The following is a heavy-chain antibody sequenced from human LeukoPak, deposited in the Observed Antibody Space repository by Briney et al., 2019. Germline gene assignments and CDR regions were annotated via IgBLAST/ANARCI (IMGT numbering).Heavy chain of an antibody. Sequence: SVNVSCKSSGGTFSSYAISGVRQAPGRGLEGVGGIIPIFGTENYAQKFQGRVTITADEYTSTAYMELSSLRSEDTAVYYCAREGVRKQGEFDYWGQGTLVTVSS. CDR2: IIPIFGTE. D-gene: IGHD3-16*01. V-gene: IGHV1-69*13. CDR1: GGTFSSYA. CDR3: AREGVRKQGEFDY. J-gene: IGHJ4*02.